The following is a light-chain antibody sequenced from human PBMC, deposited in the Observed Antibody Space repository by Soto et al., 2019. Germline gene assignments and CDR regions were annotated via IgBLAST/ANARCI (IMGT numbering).Light chain of an antibody. J-gene: IGLJ1*01. CDR3: CSYAGSQTDV. V-gene: IGLV2-11*01. CDR2: DVN. Sequence: QSALTQPRSVSGSPGQSVTISCTGTSNDVGAYNYVSWYQQHPGKAPKLMIYDVNERPSGVPDRFSGSKSGNTASLTISGLQAEDGADYYCCSYAGSQTDVFGTGTKVTVL. CDR1: SNDVGAYNY.